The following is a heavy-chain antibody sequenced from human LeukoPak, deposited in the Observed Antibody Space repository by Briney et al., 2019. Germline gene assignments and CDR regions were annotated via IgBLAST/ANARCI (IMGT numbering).Heavy chain of an antibody. Sequence: SETLSLTCAVYGGSFSGYYWSWIRQPPGRGLEWIGEINHSGSTNYNPSLKSRVTISVDTSKNQFSLKLSSVTAADTAVYHCARGIDYWGQGTLVTVSS. V-gene: IGHV4-34*01. J-gene: IGHJ4*02. CDR1: GGSFSGYY. CDR2: INHSGST. CDR3: ARGIDY.